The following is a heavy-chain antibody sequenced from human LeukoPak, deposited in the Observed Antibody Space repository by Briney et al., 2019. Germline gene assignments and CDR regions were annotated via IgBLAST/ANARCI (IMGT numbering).Heavy chain of an antibody. Sequence: SVKVSCKASGGTFSSYAISWVRQAPGQGLEWMGGFIPIFGTANYAQKFQGRVTITADESTSTAYMELSSLRSEDTAVYYCAREVTDCSSTSCYISFDYWGQGTLVTVSS. CDR1: GGTFSSYA. V-gene: IGHV1-69*13. CDR3: AREVTDCSSTSCYISFDY. J-gene: IGHJ4*02. D-gene: IGHD2-2*02. CDR2: FIPIFGTA.